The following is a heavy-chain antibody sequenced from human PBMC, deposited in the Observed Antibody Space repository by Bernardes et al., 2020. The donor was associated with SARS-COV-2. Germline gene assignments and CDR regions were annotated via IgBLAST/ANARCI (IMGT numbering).Heavy chain of an antibody. CDR1: GYTLTELS. D-gene: IGHD3-16*02. J-gene: IGHJ4*02. CDR3: ATVVQYDYVWGCYRFDY. CDR2: FDPEDGET. Sequence: ASVKVSCKVSGYTLTELSIHWVRQAPGKGLEWMGGFDPEDGETIYAQKFQGRVTITEDTSTNTAYMELSSLRSEDTAVYYCATVVQYDYVWGCYRFDYWGQGTLVTVSS. V-gene: IGHV1-24*01.